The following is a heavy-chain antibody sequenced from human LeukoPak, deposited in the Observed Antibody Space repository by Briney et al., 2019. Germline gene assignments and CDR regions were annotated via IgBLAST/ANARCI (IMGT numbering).Heavy chain of an antibody. Sequence: GGSLRLSCAASGFTFSSYWMHWVRQAPRKGLVWVSRINSDGSSTSYADSVKGRFTISRDNAKNTLYLQMNSLRAEDTAVYYCARATVAGTLIGYWGQGTLVTVSS. CDR2: INSDGSST. D-gene: IGHD6-19*01. CDR1: GFTFSSYW. CDR3: ARATVAGTLIGY. J-gene: IGHJ4*02. V-gene: IGHV3-74*01.